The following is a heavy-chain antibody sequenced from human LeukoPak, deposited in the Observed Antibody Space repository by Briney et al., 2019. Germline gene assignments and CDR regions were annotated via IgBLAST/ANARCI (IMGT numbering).Heavy chain of an antibody. D-gene: IGHD2-8*01. CDR3: VRANFMYPFDY. V-gene: IGHV3-20*01. J-gene: IGHJ4*02. Sequence: GGSLRLSCAAPGFTFDDYGMSWVRQAPGKGLEWVSGINWNGGSTGYADSVKGRFTISRDNAKNSLYLQMNSLRAEDTALYHCVRANFMYPFDYWGQGTLVTVSS. CDR2: INWNGGST. CDR1: GFTFDDYG.